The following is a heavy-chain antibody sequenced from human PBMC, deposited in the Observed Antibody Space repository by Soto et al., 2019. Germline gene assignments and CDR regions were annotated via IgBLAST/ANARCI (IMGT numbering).Heavy chain of an antibody. CDR2: IYYSGST. D-gene: IGHD3-10*01. V-gene: IGHV4-39*01. Sequence: SETLSLTCTVSGGSISSSSYYWGWIRQPPGKGLEWSGSIYYSGSTYDNPSLKSRVTISVDTSKNQFSLKLSSVTAADTAVYYCARLYGSGSYNRLDYWGQGTLVTVSS. CDR3: ARLYGSGSYNRLDY. J-gene: IGHJ4*02. CDR1: GGSISSSSYY.